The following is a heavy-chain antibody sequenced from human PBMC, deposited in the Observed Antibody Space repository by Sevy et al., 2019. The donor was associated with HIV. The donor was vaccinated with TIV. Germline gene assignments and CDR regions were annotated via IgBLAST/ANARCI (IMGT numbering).Heavy chain of an antibody. D-gene: IGHD6-13*01. J-gene: IGHJ4*02. CDR3: ANDRSNSWSTLGY. V-gene: IGHV3-9*01. CDR1: GFTFDDYA. Sequence: GGSLRLSCAASGFTFDDYAMHWVRQAPGKGLEWVSGISWTSGSIGYADSVKGRFTISRDNAKNTLYLQMNSLRAEDTALYYCANDRSNSWSTLGYWGQGTLVTVSS. CDR2: ISWTSGSI.